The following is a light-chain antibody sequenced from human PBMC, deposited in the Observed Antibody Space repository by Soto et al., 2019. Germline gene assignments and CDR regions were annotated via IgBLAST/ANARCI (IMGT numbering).Light chain of an antibody. J-gene: IGKJ1*01. CDR1: QSVSSSY. CDR3: QQYVTSPWT. Sequence: EIVLTQSPGTLSLSPGERATLSCRASQSVSSSYLAWYQQKPGQAPRLLIYGASSRATGIPDRFSGSGSGTNFTLTISRLEHEELAVYYCQQYVTSPWTFGQGTKVEIK. CDR2: GAS. V-gene: IGKV3-20*01.